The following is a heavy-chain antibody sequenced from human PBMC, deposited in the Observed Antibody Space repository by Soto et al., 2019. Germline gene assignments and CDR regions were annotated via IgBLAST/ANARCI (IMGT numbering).Heavy chain of an antibody. D-gene: IGHD3-10*01. V-gene: IGHV3-30-3*01. CDR3: ARATGFGYGGNGALYAALYYYYYGMDV. Sequence: PRLSCAASGFTFSSYAMHWVRQAPGKGLEWVAVISYDGSNKYYADSVNGRFTISRDNSKSTLYLQRNSLGAEDTAGYVWARATGFGYGGNGALYAALYYYYYGMDVWGKGTTGTV. CDR2: ISYDGSNK. J-gene: IGHJ6*04. CDR1: GFTFSSYA.